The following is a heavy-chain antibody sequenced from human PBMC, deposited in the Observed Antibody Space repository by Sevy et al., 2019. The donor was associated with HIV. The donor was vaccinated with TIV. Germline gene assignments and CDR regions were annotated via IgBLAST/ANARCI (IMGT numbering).Heavy chain of an antibody. Sequence: ASVKVSCKASGYTFTSYGISWVRQAPGQGLEWMGWMIAYNGNTNYAQKLQGRVTMTTDTSTSTAYMELRSLRSDDTAVYYCARGRIGGTDTLKDYWGQGTLVTVSS. CDR1: GYTFTSYG. V-gene: IGHV1-18*01. CDR2: MIAYNGNT. CDR3: ARGRIGGTDTLKDY. J-gene: IGHJ4*02. D-gene: IGHD3-10*01.